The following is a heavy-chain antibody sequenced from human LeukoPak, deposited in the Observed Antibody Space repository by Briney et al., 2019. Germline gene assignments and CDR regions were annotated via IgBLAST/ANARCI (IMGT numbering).Heavy chain of an antibody. CDR3: ARTNSLYYYDSSGPYDNFDY. CDR1: GYSFSTYW. CDR2: IYPGDSDT. D-gene: IGHD3-22*01. V-gene: IGHV5-51*01. J-gene: IGHJ4*02. Sequence: PGESLKISCKGSGYSFSTYWIGWVRQMPGKGLERMGIIYPGDSDTRYSPSFQGQVTISADKSISTAYLQWSSLRASDTAMYYCARTNSLYYYDSSGPYDNFDYWGQGTLVTVSS.